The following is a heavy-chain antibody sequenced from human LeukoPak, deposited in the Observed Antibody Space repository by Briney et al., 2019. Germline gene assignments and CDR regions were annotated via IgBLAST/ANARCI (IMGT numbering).Heavy chain of an antibody. V-gene: IGHV1-69*04. J-gene: IGHJ3*02. CDR1: GGTFSSYA. CDR2: IIPILGIA. Sequence: SLKVSCKASGGTFSSYAISWVRQAPGQGLEWMGRIIPILGIANYAQKFQGTVTITADKSTSTAYMEQSSLRSEDTAVDYCARSIRRGGGIVSSGWSAFDIWGQETMVTVST. D-gene: IGHD6-19*01. CDR3: ARSIRRGGGIVSSGWSAFDI.